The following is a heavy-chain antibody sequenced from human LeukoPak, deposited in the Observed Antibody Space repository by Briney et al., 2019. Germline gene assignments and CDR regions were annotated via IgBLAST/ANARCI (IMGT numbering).Heavy chain of an antibody. J-gene: IGHJ4*02. Sequence: GGSLRLSCAASGFTFSSYSMNWVRHAPGKWLEWVSSISSSSSYIYYADSVNGRFPISRDNAKNSLYLHMNSLRAEDTAVYYCLGVVDAKASYYFDYWGQGTLVPVSS. CDR3: LGVVDAKASYYFDY. CDR2: ISSSSSYI. V-gene: IGHV3-21*01. D-gene: IGHD2-15*01. CDR1: GFTFSSYS.